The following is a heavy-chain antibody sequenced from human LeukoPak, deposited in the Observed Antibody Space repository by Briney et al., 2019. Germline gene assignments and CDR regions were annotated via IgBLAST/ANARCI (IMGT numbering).Heavy chain of an antibody. CDR3: AAVRSSYYYYGMDV. CDR1: GGSISSGGYY. CDR2: IYYSGST. J-gene: IGHJ6*02. V-gene: IGHV4-31*03. Sequence: PSQTLSLTGTVSGGSISSGGYYWSWIRQHPGKGLEGTGYIYYSGSTYYNPSLKSRVTISVDTSKNQFSLKLSSVTAADTAVYYCAAVRSSYYYYGMDVWGQGTTVTVSS. D-gene: IGHD6-6*01.